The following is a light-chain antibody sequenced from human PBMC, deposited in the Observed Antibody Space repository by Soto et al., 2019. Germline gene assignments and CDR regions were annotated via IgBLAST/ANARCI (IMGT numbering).Light chain of an antibody. CDR1: PGVSNT. CDR3: QQYENWPYT. J-gene: IGKJ2*01. Sequence: EIVMTQSPATVSLSPGERATLSCRASPGVSNTLAWYQQRPGQAPRLLIYGASIRAPGIPARFSGGGSGTEFTLTISRLQSEDFAVYYCQQYENWPYTFGQGTKLDIK. CDR2: GAS. V-gene: IGKV3-15*01.